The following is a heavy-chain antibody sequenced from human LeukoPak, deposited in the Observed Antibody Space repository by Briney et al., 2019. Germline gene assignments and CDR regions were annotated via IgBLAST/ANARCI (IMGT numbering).Heavy chain of an antibody. D-gene: IGHD3-3*01. CDR3: ARVGVTIFGLVILENGFYP. CDR1: GGTLSSYA. Sequence: VASVKVSCKASGGTLSSYAISWVRQAPGKGLEWMGGIIPIFGTANYAQKFQGRVTITTDESTSTAYMELSSLRSEYTAVYYCARVGVTIFGLVILENGFYPWGQGTLVSVSS. J-gene: IGHJ5*02. CDR2: IIPIFGTA. V-gene: IGHV1-69*05.